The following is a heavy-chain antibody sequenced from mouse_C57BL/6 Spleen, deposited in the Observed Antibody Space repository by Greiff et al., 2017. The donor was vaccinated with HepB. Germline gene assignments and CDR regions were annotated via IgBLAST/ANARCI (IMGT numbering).Heavy chain of an antibody. V-gene: IGHV1-26*01. CDR2: INPNNGGT. CDR1: GYTFTDYY. D-gene: IGHD1-1*01. Sequence: EVQLQQSGPELVKPGASVKISCKASGYTFTDYYMNWVKQSHGKSLEWIGDINPNNGGTSYNQKFKGKATLTVDKSSSTAYMELRSLTSEDSAVYYCARVLYGSSDYWGQGTTLTVSS. J-gene: IGHJ2*01. CDR3: ARVLYGSSDY.